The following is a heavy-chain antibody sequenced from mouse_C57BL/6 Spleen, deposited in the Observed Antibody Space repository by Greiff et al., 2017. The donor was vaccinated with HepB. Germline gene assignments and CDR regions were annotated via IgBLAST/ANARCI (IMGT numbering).Heavy chain of an antibody. J-gene: IGHJ3*01. Sequence: QVQLQQSGAELVRPGSSVKLSCKASGYTFTSYWMHWVKQRPIQGLEWIGNIDPSDSETHYNQKFKDKATLTVDKSSSTAYMQLSSLTSEDSAVYYCARSYYGYDVVAYWGQGTLVTVSA. D-gene: IGHD2-2*01. CDR2: IDPSDSET. CDR3: ARSYYGYDVVAY. V-gene: IGHV1-52*01. CDR1: GYTFTSYW.